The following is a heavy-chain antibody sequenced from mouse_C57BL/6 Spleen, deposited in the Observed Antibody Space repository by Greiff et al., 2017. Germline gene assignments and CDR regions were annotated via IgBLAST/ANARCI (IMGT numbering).Heavy chain of an antibody. D-gene: IGHD2-1*01. CDR2: IRLKSDNYAT. Sequence: EVMLVESGGGLVQPGGSMKLSCVASGFTFSNYWMNWVRQSPEKGLEWVAQIRLKSDNYATHYAESVKGRFTISRDDSKSSVYLQMNNRRAEDTGVYYCTDLPWDWYFDVWGTGTTVTVSS. CDR3: TDLPWDWYFDV. V-gene: IGHV6-3*01. J-gene: IGHJ1*03. CDR1: GFTFSNYW.